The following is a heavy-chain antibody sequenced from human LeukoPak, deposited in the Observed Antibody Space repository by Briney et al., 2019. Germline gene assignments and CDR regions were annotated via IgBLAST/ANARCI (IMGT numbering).Heavy chain of an antibody. CDR3: ARELGRNTDY. CDR2: ISSSSSYI. Sequence: PGGSLRLSCAASVFTFSSYSMNWVSQAPGKGLEWVSSISSSSSYIYYADSVKGRFTISRDNAKNSLYLQMNSLRAEDTAVYYCARELGRNTDYWGQGTLVTDSS. CDR1: VFTFSSYS. J-gene: IGHJ4*02. V-gene: IGHV3-21*01. D-gene: IGHD1-14*01.